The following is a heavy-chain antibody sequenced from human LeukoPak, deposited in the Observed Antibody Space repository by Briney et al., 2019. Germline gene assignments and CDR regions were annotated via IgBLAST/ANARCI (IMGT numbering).Heavy chain of an antibody. CDR2: ISGSGGST. V-gene: IGHV3-23*01. CDR3: AREKWELIPFDY. Sequence: PGGSLRLSCAASGFTFSSYGMSWIRQAPGKGLEWVSAISGSGGSTYYADSVKGRFTISRDNSKNTLYLQMNSLRAEDTAVYYCAREKWELIPFDYWGQGTLVTVSS. D-gene: IGHD1-26*01. J-gene: IGHJ4*02. CDR1: GFTFSSYG.